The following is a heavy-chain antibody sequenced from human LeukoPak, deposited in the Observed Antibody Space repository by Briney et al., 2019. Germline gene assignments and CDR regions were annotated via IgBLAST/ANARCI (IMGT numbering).Heavy chain of an antibody. CDR2: ISYDGSNK. CDR3: AKDLAALGYCTNGVCSAIDY. CDR1: GFTFSSYG. D-gene: IGHD2-8*01. Sequence: GGSLRLSCAASGFTFSSYGMHWVRQAPGKGLEWVAVISYDGSNKYYADSVKGRFTISRDNSKNTLYLQMNSLRAEDTAVYYCAKDLAALGYCTNGVCSAIDYWGQGTLVTVSS. V-gene: IGHV3-30*18. J-gene: IGHJ4*02.